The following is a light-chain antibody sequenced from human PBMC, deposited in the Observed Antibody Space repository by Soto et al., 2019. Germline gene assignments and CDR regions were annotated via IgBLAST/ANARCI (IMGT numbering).Light chain of an antibody. J-gene: IGKJ4*01. CDR1: QSISSD. Sequence: EVVMTQSPATLSVSPGERATLSCRASQSISSDLAWYQQKPGQGPRLLIYSASTRATGIPARISGSGSETESTLTISSLQSEDFAVYYCHQYHYWSRPSFGGGTKVEI. CDR2: SAS. V-gene: IGKV3-15*01. CDR3: HQYHYWSRPS.